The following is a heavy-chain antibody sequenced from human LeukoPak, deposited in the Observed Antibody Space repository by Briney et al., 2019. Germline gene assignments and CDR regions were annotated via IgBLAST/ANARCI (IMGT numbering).Heavy chain of an antibody. D-gene: IGHD5-12*01. CDR3: ARDQWLRSYYYMDV. CDR1: GFTFSSYG. V-gene: IGHV3-30*02. J-gene: IGHJ6*03. CDR2: IRYDGSNK. Sequence: GGSLRLSCAASGFTFSSYGMHWVRQAPGKGLEWVAFIRYDGSNKYYADSVKGRFTISRDNSKNTLYLQMNSLRAEDTAVYYCARDQWLRSYYYMDVWGKGTTVTVSS.